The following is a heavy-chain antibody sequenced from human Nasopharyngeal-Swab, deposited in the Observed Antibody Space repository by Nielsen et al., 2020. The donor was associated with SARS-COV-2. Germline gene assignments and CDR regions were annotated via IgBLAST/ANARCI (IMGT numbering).Heavy chain of an antibody. J-gene: IGHJ4*02. V-gene: IGHV4-34*01. Sequence: SETLSLTCTVSGGSISSYYWSWIRQPPGKGLEWIGEINHSGSTNYNPSLKSRVTISVDTSKNQFSLKLSSVTAADTAVYYCARGTPMVRGAPFDYWGQGTLVTVSS. CDR3: ARGTPMVRGAPFDY. CDR1: GGSISSYY. D-gene: IGHD3-10*01. CDR2: INHSGST.